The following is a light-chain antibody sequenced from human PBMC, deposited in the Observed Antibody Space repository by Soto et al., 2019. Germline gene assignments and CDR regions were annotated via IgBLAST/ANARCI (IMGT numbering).Light chain of an antibody. CDR2: AAS. CDR1: ESVSRN. J-gene: IGKJ4*01. Sequence: EVVMTQSPATLSVSPGERATLSCRASESVSRNLAWYQQKPGQAPRLLIYAASTRATGVSARFSGSGSGTEFTLTISSLQSEDFTIYYCQYYNNWLATFGGGTKVDIK. V-gene: IGKV3-15*01. CDR3: QYYNNWLAT.